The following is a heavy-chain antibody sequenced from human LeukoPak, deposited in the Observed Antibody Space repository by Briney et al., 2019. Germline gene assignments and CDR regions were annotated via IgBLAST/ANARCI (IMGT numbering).Heavy chain of an antibody. CDR2: ISGSGGST. V-gene: IGHV3-23*01. D-gene: IGHD3-10*01. J-gene: IGHJ6*03. CDR1: GFTFSSYG. CDR3: ARVLSGRGSLYDYYYYMDV. Sequence: GGSLRLSCAASGFTFSSYGMSWVRQAPGKGLEWVSAISGSGGSTYYADSVKGRFTISRDISKNTLYLQMNSLRAEDTAVYYCARVLSGRGSLYDYYYYMDVWGKGTTVTISS.